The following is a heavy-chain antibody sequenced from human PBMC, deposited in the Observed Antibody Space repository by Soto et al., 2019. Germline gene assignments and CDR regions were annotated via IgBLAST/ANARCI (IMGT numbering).Heavy chain of an antibody. CDR1: GGSISSGGYY. Sequence: QVQLQESGPGLVKPSQTLSLTCTVSGGSISSGGYYWSWIRQHPGKGLEWIGYIYYSGSTYYNPSLKSRVXXXVXSSKNQFSLKLSSVTAADTAGYYCARALTTVTLFDPWGQGTLVTVSS. J-gene: IGHJ5*02. CDR2: IYYSGST. V-gene: IGHV4-31*03. CDR3: ARALTTVTLFDP. D-gene: IGHD4-17*01.